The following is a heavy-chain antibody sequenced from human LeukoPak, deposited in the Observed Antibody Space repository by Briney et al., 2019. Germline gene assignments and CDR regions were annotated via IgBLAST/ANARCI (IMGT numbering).Heavy chain of an antibody. CDR2: IYSGGST. V-gene: IGHV3-53*01. CDR3: ARDLGGGGDY. D-gene: IGHD1-26*01. J-gene: IGHJ4*02. CDR1: GFTFSDYY. Sequence: GGSLRLSCAASGFTFSDYYMSWVRQAPGKGLEWVSVIYSGGSTYYADSVKGRFTISRDNSKNTLYLQMNSLRAEDTAVYCCARDLGGGGDYWGQGTLVTVSS.